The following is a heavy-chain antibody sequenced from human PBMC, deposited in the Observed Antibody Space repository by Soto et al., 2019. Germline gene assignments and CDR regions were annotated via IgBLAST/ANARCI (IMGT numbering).Heavy chain of an antibody. V-gene: IGHV5-51*01. J-gene: IGHJ4*02. CDR3: AIRGPRQELVDGGFDY. Sequence: EVQLVQSGAELKKAGESLKISYQTSGYRFSHHWIGWVRQMPGKGLEWMGIIYPGDSDTRNSPSDIRYSPSFQGQVTISADKSISTAYLQWSSLKASDTAMYFCAIRGPRQELVDGGFDYWGQGTLVTVSS. CDR1: GYRFSHHW. D-gene: IGHD6-13*01. CDR2: IYPGDSDT.